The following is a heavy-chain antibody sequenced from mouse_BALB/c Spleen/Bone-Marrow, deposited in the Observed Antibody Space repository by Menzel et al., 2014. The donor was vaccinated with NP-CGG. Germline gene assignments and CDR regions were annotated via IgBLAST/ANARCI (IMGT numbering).Heavy chain of an antibody. CDR3: ALLLRYYAMDY. CDR2: IDPANGNT. D-gene: IGHD1-1*01. J-gene: IGHJ4*01. V-gene: IGHV14-3*02. Sequence: VQLQQSGAELVKPGASVKLSCTASGFNIKDTYMHWVKQGPEQGLEWIGRIDPANGNTKYDPKFQGKATITADTPSNTAYLQLSSLTSEDTAVYYCALLLRYYAMDYWGQGTSVTVSS. CDR1: GFNIKDTY.